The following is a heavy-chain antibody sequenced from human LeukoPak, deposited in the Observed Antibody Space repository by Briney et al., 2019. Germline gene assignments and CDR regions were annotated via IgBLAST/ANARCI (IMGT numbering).Heavy chain of an antibody. J-gene: IGHJ5*02. CDR2: IYTSGST. D-gene: IGHD3-3*01. CDR1: GGSLSSYY. Sequence: PSETLSLTCTVSGGSLSSYYWSWIRQPAGKGLEWIGRIYTSGSTNYNPSLKSRVTMSVDTSKNQFSLKLSSVTAADTAVYYCARDVGDAIFGVVISNWFDPWGQGTLVTVSS. V-gene: IGHV4-4*07. CDR3: ARDVGDAIFGVVISNWFDP.